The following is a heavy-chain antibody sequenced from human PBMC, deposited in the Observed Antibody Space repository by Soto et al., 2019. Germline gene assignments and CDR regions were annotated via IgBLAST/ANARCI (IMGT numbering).Heavy chain of an antibody. J-gene: IGHJ3*02. CDR3: ARGYGSGSPASAFDI. D-gene: IGHD3-10*01. CDR2: INHSGST. CDR1: GGSFSGYY. V-gene: IGHV4-34*01. Sequence: QVQLQQWGAGLLKPSETLSLTCAVYGGSFSGYYWSWIRQPPGKGLEWIGEINHSGSTNYNPSLKSRVTISVDTSKNQFSLKLSSVTAADTAVYYCARGYGSGSPASAFDIWGQGTMVTVSS.